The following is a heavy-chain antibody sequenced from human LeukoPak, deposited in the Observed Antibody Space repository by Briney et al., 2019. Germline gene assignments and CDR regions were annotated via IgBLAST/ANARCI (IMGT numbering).Heavy chain of an antibody. CDR1: GFTFGSYA. J-gene: IGHJ5*02. CDR3: AKDLSTMIALGWFDP. V-gene: IGHV3-30*02. D-gene: IGHD3-22*01. Sequence: GGSLRLSCAASGFTFGSYAMTWVRQAPGKGLEWVAFIRYDGSNKYYADSVKGRFTISRDNSKNTLYLQMNSLRAEDTAVYYCAKDLSTMIALGWFDPWGQGTLVTVSS. CDR2: IRYDGSNK.